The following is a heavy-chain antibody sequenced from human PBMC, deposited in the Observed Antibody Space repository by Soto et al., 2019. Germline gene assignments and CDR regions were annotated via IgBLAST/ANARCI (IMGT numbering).Heavy chain of an antibody. V-gene: IGHV4-4*02. CDR1: GGSISSSNW. CDR3: ARESHYGSGSLRPYFDY. J-gene: IGHJ4*02. CDR2: TYHSGST. Sequence: SETLSLTCAVSGGSISSSNWWSWVRQPPGKGLEWIGETYHSGSTNYNPSLKSRVTISVDKSKNQFSLKLSSVTAADTAVYYCARESHYGSGSLRPYFDYWGQGTLVTVSS. D-gene: IGHD3-10*01.